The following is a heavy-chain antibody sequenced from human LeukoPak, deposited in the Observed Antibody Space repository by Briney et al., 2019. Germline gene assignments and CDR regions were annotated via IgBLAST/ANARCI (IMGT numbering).Heavy chain of an antibody. Sequence: GGSPRLSCAASGFTFSSYTMNWVRQAPGKGLEWVSSISSSNSYIYYADSVKGRFTISRDNAKNSLYLQMNSLRAEDTAVYYCAREVLAGYFDYWGQGTLVTVSS. V-gene: IGHV3-21*01. CDR3: AREVLAGYFDY. J-gene: IGHJ4*02. CDR2: ISSSNSYI. CDR1: GFTFSSYT.